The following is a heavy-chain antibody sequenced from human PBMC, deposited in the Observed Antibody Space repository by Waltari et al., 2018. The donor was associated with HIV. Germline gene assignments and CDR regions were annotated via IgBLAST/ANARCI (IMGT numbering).Heavy chain of an antibody. CDR2: ISPMSNTA. CDR3: ASARETMGVDFES. Sequence: HLVQSGGAVSKPGFSGREHCKASGGQLLSVSTNCVRQVNGQGLEWLGRISPMSNTANNAQKCQGRVTITADKSTSTAYMELSSLKSDDTGVYYCASARETMGVDFESWGQGSLVTVSS. J-gene: IGHJ4*02. D-gene: IGHD3-10*01. V-gene: IGHV1-69*08. CDR1: GGQLLSVS.